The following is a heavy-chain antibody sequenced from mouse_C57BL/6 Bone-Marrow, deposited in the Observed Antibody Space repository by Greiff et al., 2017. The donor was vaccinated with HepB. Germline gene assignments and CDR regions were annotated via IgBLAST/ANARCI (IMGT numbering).Heavy chain of an antibody. J-gene: IGHJ1*03. CDR3: ARETGNWYFDV. CDR2: ISYDGSN. CDR1: GYSITSGYY. D-gene: IGHD4-1*01. Sequence: EVKLVESGPGLVKPSQSLSLTCSVTGYSITSGYYWNWIRQFPGNKLEWMGYISYDGSNNYNPSLKNRISITRDTSKNQFFLKLNSVTTEDTATYYCARETGNWYFDVWGTGTTVTVSS. V-gene: IGHV3-6*01.